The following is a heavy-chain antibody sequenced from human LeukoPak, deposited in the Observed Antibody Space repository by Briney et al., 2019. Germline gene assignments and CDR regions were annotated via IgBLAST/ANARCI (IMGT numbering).Heavy chain of an antibody. D-gene: IGHD6-19*01. CDR2: INWNGGST. V-gene: IGHV3-20*04. J-gene: IGHJ6*02. CDR3: ARDRYSSGWPAYYYYGMDV. Sequence: PGGSLRLSCAASGFTFDDYGMSWVRQAPGKGLEWVSGINWNGGSTGYADSVKGRFTISRDNAKNSLYLQMNSLRAEDTALYYCARDRYSSGWPAYYYYGMDVWGQGTTVTVSS. CDR1: GFTFDDYG.